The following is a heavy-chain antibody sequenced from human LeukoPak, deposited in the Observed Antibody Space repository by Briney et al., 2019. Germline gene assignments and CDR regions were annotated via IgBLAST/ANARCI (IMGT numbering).Heavy chain of an antibody. V-gene: IGHV3-23*01. J-gene: IGHJ6*03. CDR1: GFTFSSYA. CDR3: AKGDFYGSGRDYYYYMDV. Sequence: PGGSLRLSCAASGFTFSSYAMTWVRQAPGKGLQWVSAVSGSGAHTYYADSVKGRFTISRDNSKNTLYLQMNSLRAEDTAVYNCAKGDFYGSGRDYYYYMDVWGKGTTVTISS. D-gene: IGHD3-10*01. CDR2: VSGSGAHT.